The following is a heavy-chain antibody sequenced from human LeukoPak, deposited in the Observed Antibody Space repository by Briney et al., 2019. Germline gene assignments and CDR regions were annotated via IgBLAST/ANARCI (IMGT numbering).Heavy chain of an antibody. Sequence: PSETLSLTCTVSSGSISSSNYYWGWIRQAPGKGLEWIGSIYYSGSTYYNPSLKSRVTISVDTSKNQISLKLSSATAADTAVYYCARHGWYSSGSYVYSDYWGQGTLVTFSS. CDR2: IYYSGST. J-gene: IGHJ4*02. D-gene: IGHD6-19*01. V-gene: IGHV4-39*01. CDR1: SGSISSSNYY. CDR3: ARHGWYSSGSYVYSDY.